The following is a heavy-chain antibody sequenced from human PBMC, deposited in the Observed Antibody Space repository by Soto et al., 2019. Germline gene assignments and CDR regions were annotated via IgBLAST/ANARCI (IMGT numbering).Heavy chain of an antibody. CDR2: ISYDGSNK. V-gene: IGHV3-30*03. CDR3: VMDTHSPARFDH. Sequence: GGSLRLSCAASGFTFSSYGMHWVRQAPGKGLEWVAVISYDGSNKYYADSVKGRFTISRDNSKSTLYLQMNNPEVEDTAVYYCVMDTHSPARFDHWGQGTLVTVSS. D-gene: IGHD5-18*01. CDR1: GFTFSSYG. J-gene: IGHJ4*02.